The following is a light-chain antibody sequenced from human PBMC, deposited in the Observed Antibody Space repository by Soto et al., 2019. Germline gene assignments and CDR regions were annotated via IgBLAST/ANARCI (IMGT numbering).Light chain of an antibody. CDR2: GNS. Sequence: QSVLTQPPSVSGAPGQRVTISCTGSSSNIGAGYDVHWYQQLPGTAPKLLIYGNSNRPSGVPNRFSGSKSGTSASLAITWLPAEDEADDYCQSYDSSLSGNVVFGGGTKVTVL. J-gene: IGLJ2*01. CDR1: SSNIGAGYD. CDR3: QSYDSSLSGNVV. V-gene: IGLV1-40*01.